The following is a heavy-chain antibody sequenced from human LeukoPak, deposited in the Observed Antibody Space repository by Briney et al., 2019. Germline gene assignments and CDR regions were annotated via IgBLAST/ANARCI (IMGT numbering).Heavy chain of an antibody. Sequence: GGSLRLSCAASGFTFSSYAMSWVRQAPGKGLEWVSAISGSGGSTYYADSVKGRFTISRDNSKNTLYLQMNSLRAEDTAVYYSAKDRGVTVAARPPHDYWGQGTLVTVSS. D-gene: IGHD6-6*01. CDR2: ISGSGGST. CDR3: AKDRGVTVAARPPHDY. V-gene: IGHV3-23*01. J-gene: IGHJ4*02. CDR1: GFTFSSYA.